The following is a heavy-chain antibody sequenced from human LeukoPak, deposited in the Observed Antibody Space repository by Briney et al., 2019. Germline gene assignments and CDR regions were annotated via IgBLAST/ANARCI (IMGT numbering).Heavy chain of an antibody. J-gene: IGHJ4*02. CDR1: GFTFSSYA. V-gene: IGHV3-23*01. CDR2: ISGSGGST. Sequence: GGSLRLSCAASGFTFSSYAMSWVRQAPGKGLEWVSAISGSGGSTYYADSVKGRFTISRDNAKNSLYLQMNSLRAEDTAVYYCARDNPARRFDYWGQGTLVTVSS. D-gene: IGHD2-2*01. CDR3: ARDNPARRFDY.